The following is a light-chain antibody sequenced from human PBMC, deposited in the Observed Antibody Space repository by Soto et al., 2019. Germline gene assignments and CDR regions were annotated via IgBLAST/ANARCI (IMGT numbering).Light chain of an antibody. CDR2: GAS. J-gene: IGKJ1*01. CDR3: QQYGSSRWT. V-gene: IGKV3-20*01. Sequence: EIVLTQSPGTLSLSPWERATLSCRASQSVSSSYLARYQQKPGQAPRLLIYGASSRATGIPDRFSGSGSGTDFTLTISRLEPEDFAVYYCQQYGSSRWTFGQGTKVDIK. CDR1: QSVSSSY.